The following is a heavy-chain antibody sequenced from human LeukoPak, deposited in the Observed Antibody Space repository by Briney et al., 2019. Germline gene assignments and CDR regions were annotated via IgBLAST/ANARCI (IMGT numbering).Heavy chain of an antibody. CDR2: IYYSGST. D-gene: IGHD5-12*01. V-gene: IGHV4-39*07. J-gene: IGHJ4*02. CDR3: ARERRGYTGSNSFFDN. Sequence: PSETLSLTCTVSGGSISSSSYYWGWIRQPPEKGLEWIGSIYYSGSTYYNPSLKSRVTISVDTSKNQFSLKLSSVTAADTAVYYCARERRGYTGSNSFFDNWGQGTLVTVSS. CDR1: GGSISSSSYY.